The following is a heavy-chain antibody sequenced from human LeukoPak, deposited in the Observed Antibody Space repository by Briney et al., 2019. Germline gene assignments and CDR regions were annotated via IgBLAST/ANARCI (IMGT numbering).Heavy chain of an antibody. Sequence: PGGSLRLSCAASGFTFSSYAMHWVRQAPGKGLEWVAVISYDGSNKYYADSVKGRFTISRDNSKNTLYLQMNSLRAEDTAVYYCARERIREESYSEYWGHGTLVTVSS. CDR2: ISYDGSNK. D-gene: IGHD1-26*01. CDR1: GFTFSSYA. CDR3: ARERIREESYSEY. J-gene: IGHJ4*01. V-gene: IGHV3-30*01.